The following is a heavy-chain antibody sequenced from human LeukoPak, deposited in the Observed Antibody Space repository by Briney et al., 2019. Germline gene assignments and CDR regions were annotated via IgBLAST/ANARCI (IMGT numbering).Heavy chain of an antibody. CDR1: GGTFSSYA. J-gene: IGHJ4*02. CDR3: ARGPRGGATRYYFDY. CDR2: VIPIFGTA. V-gene: IGHV1-69*06. Sequence: SVKVSCKASGGTFSSYAISWVRQAPGQGLEWMGRVIPIFGTANYAQKFQGRVTITADKSTSTAYMELSSLRSEDTAVYYCARGPRGGATRYYFDYWGQGTLVTVSS. D-gene: IGHD1-26*01.